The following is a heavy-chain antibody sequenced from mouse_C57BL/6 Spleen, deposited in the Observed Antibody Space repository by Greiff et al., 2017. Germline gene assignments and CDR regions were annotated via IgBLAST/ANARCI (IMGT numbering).Heavy chain of an antibody. Sequence: QVQLQQSGAELVKPGASVKLSCKASGYTFTSYWMHWVKQRPGRGLEWIGRIHPNSGGTKYNEKFKSKATLTVDKPSSTAYMQLSRLTSEDSAVDYWARSCYSNGGFAYWGQGTLLTVSA. V-gene: IGHV1-72*01. CDR2: IHPNSGGT. J-gene: IGHJ3*01. CDR3: ARSCYSNGGFAY. D-gene: IGHD2-5*01. CDR1: GYTFTSYW.